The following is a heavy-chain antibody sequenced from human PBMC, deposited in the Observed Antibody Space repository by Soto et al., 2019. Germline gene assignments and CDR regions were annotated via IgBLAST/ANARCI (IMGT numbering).Heavy chain of an antibody. CDR3: ARGEREDILVVVGARPGEYGIDI. D-gene: IGHD2-15*01. V-gene: IGHV3-30-3*01. CDR2: IAYDGSNA. J-gene: IGHJ6*02. Sequence: QVQLVESGGAVVQPGGSLRLSCAASGFTFRNHAMHWVRQAPGTGLECLAVIAYDGSNAFYRDSVKSRFTVSRDNSKNTLYLHMDSLRSEDTGVYYCARGEREDILVVVGARPGEYGIDIWGQGTTVTVSS. CDR1: GFTFRNHA.